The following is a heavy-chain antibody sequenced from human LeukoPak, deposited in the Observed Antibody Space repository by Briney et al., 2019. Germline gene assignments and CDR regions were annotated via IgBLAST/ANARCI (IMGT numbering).Heavy chain of an antibody. Sequence: ASVKVSCKASGGTFSSYAISWVRQAPGQGLEWMGGIIPIFGATDYAQKFQGRVTINADKSTGTSYMELSSLRSEDTAVYYCARGMTGHNFGPLDYWGQGTLVTVSS. J-gene: IGHJ4*02. V-gene: IGHV1-69*06. CDR2: IIPIFGAT. CDR1: GGTFSSYA. CDR3: ARGMTGHNFGPLDY. D-gene: IGHD1-14*01.